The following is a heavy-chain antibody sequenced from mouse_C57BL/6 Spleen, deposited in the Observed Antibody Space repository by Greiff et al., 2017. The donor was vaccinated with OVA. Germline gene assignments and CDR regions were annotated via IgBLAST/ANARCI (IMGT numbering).Heavy chain of an antibody. Sequence: VKLMESGPELVKPGASVKLSCKASGYTFTSYDINWVKQRPGQGLEWIGWIYPRDGSTKYNEKFKGKATLTVATSSSTAYMELHSLTSEDSAVYYCAGGRSGTRVWFAYWGQGTLVTVSA. CDR2: IYPRDGST. J-gene: IGHJ3*01. D-gene: IGHD4-1*01. V-gene: IGHV1-85*01. CDR1: GYTFTSYD. CDR3: AGGRSGTRVWFAY.